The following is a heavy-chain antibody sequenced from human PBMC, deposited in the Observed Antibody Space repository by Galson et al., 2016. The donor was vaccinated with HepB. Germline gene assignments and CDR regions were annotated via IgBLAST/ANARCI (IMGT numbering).Heavy chain of an antibody. J-gene: IGHJ4*02. V-gene: IGHV3-23*01. D-gene: IGHD3-3*01. CDR1: GFIFSDFA. Sequence: SLRLSCAASGFIFSDFAMSWVRQAPGKGLERVSGISGPAGSTYYEASVKGHFTISRDNSKDTLYLQMSNLRAEDTAVYYCAKGRPYDFWSGGETRKYYFDHWGQGILVTVSS. CDR2: ISGPAGST. CDR3: AKGRPYDFWSGGETRKYYFDH.